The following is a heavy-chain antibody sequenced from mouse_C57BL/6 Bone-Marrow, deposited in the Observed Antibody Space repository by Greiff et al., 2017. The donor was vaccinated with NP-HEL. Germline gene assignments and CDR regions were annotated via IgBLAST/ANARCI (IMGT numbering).Heavy chain of an antibody. CDR2: INYDGSST. CDR1: GFTFSDYY. J-gene: IGHJ1*03. CDR3: ARDNRITTVVAPYWYFDV. Sequence: EVKVVESEGGLVQPGSSMKLSCTASGFTFSDYYMAWVRQVPEKGLEWVANINYDGSSTYYLDSLKSRFIISRDNAKNILYLQMSSLKSEDTATYSCARDNRITTVVAPYWYFDVWGTGTTVTVSS. D-gene: IGHD1-1*01. V-gene: IGHV5-16*01.